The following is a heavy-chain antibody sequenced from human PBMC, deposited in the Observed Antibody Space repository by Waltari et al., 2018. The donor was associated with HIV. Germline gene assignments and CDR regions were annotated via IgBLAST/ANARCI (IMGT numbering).Heavy chain of an antibody. V-gene: IGHV3-30-3*01. CDR2: ISNDGSKK. Sequence: QVQLVESGGGVVQPGKSLRLSCAASGFPFSNFGMHWVRQAPGKGLEWVALISNDGSKKYYADSVKGRFTISRANSKNTLYLQMNSLRPDDTAVYYCVRALGDYWGQGTLVTISS. CDR3: VRALGDY. J-gene: IGHJ4*02. D-gene: IGHD7-27*01. CDR1: GFPFSNFG.